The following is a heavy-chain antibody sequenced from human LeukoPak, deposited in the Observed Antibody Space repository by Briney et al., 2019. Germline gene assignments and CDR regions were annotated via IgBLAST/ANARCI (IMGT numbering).Heavy chain of an antibody. V-gene: IGHV4-4*07. Sequence: SETLSLTCTVSGGSISSYFWSWIRQPAGKGLEWLGRIYTNGSTNYNPSLKSRVTISVDKSKNQFSLKLSSVTAADTAVYYCARWGLGYCGGDCNRYYFDYWGQGTLVTVSS. J-gene: IGHJ4*02. CDR3: ARWGLGYCGGDCNRYYFDY. D-gene: IGHD2-21*02. CDR1: GGSISSYF. CDR2: IYTNGST.